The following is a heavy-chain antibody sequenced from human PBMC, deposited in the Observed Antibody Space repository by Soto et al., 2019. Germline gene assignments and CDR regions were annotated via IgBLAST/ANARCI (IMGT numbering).Heavy chain of an antibody. CDR1: GFSLSTSGVG. V-gene: IGHV2-5*02. J-gene: IGHJ4*02. CDR2: IYWDDSK. Sequence: QITLKESGPTLVRPTQTLTLTCAFSGFSLSTSGVGVGWIRQPPGKALEWLAVIYWDDSKHYSPSLRSRLTTTKDTHKNQVVLTMTNMDPMDTGTYYCAHKGPEDWPLDYWGQGTLVTVSS. D-gene: IGHD3-9*01. CDR3: AHKGPEDWPLDY.